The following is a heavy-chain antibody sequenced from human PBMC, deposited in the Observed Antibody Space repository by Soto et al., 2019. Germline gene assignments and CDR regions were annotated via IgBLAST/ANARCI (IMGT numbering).Heavy chain of an antibody. CDR2: ISSNSAYI. CDR1: GFTFRSFT. V-gene: IGHV3-21*03. CDR3: TIQGVPTIEGFQS. Sequence: PGGSLRLSXAASGFTFRSFTMNWVRQAPGKGLEWVSTISSNSAYIYYTDALRGRFTISRDNAKNSLHLQMNSLRSEDIGIYYCTIQGVPTIEGFQSWGQGTLVTVSS. J-gene: IGHJ5*02. D-gene: IGHD5-12*01.